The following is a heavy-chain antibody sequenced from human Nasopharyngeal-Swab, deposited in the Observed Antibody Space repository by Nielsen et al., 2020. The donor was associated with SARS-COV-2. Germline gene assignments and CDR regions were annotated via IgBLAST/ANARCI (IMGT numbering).Heavy chain of an antibody. CDR3: AKDKLVSYYDSSGYFDY. J-gene: IGHJ4*02. V-gene: IGHV3-30*18. CDR2: ISYDGSNK. CDR1: GFTFSSYG. Sequence: GESLKISCAAYGFTFSSYGMHWVRQAPGKGLEWVAVISYDGSNKYYADSVKGRFTISRDNSKNTLYLQMNSLRAEDTAVYYCAKDKLVSYYDSSGYFDYWGQGTLVTVSS. D-gene: IGHD3-22*01.